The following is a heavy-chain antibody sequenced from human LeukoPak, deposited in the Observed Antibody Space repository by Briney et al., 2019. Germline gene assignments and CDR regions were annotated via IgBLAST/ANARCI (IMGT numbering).Heavy chain of an antibody. Sequence: GGSLRLSCAASGFTFSSYSMNWVRQAPGKGLEWVSSISSSSSYIYYADSVKGRFTISRDNAKNSLYLQMNSLRAEDTAVYYCARGPRDIVVVPAAIDWFDPWGQGTLVTVSS. J-gene: IGHJ5*02. CDR2: ISSSSSYI. CDR1: GFTFSSYS. CDR3: ARGPRDIVVVPAAIDWFDP. V-gene: IGHV3-21*01. D-gene: IGHD2-2*02.